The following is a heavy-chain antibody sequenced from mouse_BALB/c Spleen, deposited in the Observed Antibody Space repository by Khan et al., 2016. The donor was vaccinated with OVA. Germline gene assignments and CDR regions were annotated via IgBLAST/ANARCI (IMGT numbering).Heavy chain of an antibody. V-gene: IGHV1S135*01. Sequence: VQLKESGPELMKPGASVKISCKASGYSFTSYYIHWVMQSHGTSLEWIGYFDPFSGGTTYNQKFKGKATLTVDKSSSTAYTHLTNLTSEDSAVYYCTRHGYVAWFSYWGQGTLVTVSA. CDR2: FDPFSGGT. J-gene: IGHJ3*01. D-gene: IGHD2-2*01. CDR1: GYSFTSYY. CDR3: TRHGYVAWFSY.